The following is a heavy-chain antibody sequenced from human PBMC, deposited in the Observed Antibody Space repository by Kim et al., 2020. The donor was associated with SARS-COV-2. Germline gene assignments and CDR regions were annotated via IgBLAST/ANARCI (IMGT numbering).Heavy chain of an antibody. CDR3: ARQIVGGWDYYYYYGMDV. V-gene: IGHV5-10-1*01. Sequence: GESLKISCKGSGYSFTSYWISWVRQMPGKGLEWMGRIDPSDSYTNYSPSFQGHVTIPADKSISTAYLQWSRLKASDTAKYYCARQIVGGWDYYYYYGMDVWGQGTTVTVSS. D-gene: IGHD2-15*01. CDR2: IDPSDSYT. CDR1: GYSFTSYW. J-gene: IGHJ6*02.